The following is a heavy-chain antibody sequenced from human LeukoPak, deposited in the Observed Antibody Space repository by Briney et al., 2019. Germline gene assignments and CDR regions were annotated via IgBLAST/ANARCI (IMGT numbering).Heavy chain of an antibody. V-gene: IGHV1-2*02. D-gene: IGHD2-2*01. Sequence: ASVKVSCKASGYTFTGYYMHWVRQAPGQGLEWMGWINPNSGGTNYAQKFQGRVTMTRDTSISTAYMELSRLRSDDTAVYYCARGPGYCSSTSCSWGQGTLVTVSS. CDR3: ARGPGYCSSTSCS. J-gene: IGHJ4*02. CDR1: GYTFTGYY. CDR2: INPNSGGT.